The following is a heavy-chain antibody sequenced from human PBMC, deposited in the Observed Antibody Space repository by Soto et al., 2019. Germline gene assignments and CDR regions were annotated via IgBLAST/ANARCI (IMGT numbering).Heavy chain of an antibody. D-gene: IGHD3-22*01. J-gene: IGHJ4*02. CDR2: ITIFNGNT. CDR1: EYIFTYLH. CDR3: ARSPLDSSNEIYFDS. V-gene: IGHV1-45*02. Sequence: QMHLVQSAAEVKKTGSTVTISCEASEYIFTYLHLHWVRQAPGQGLEWLGWITIFNGNTNYAQKFQDRVVISRDTSLSTVYMTLSGLKSEDTAMYYCARSPLDSSNEIYFDSWGQGTLVTVSS.